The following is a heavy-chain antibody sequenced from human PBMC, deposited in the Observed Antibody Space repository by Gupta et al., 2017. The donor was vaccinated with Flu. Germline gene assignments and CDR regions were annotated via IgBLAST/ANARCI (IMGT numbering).Heavy chain of an antibody. CDR2: IYHSGST. Sequence: QVQLQESGPGLVKPSETLSLTCAVSGYSISSGYYWGWIRQPPGKGLEWIGSIYHSGSTYYNKSRKRRVTISVDTSKNQCYRKMSSVNAADRAVYYCARTASTGELGRGALFDLWGRGNLVTVSS. D-gene: IGHD3-10*01. CDR3: ARTASTGELGRGALFDL. J-gene: IGHJ2*01. V-gene: IGHV4-38-2*01. CDR1: GYSISSGYY.